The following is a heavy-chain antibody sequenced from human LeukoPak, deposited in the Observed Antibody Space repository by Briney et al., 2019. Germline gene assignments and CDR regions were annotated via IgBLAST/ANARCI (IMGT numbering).Heavy chain of an antibody. CDR3: AELGITMIGGV. D-gene: IGHD3-10*02. J-gene: IGHJ6*04. CDR2: ISSSGSTI. Sequence: GGSLRLSCAASGFTFSIYEMNCVRQAPGKGLEWVSYISSSGSTIYYADSVKGRFTISRDNAKNSLYLQTNSLRAEDTAVYYCAELGITMIGGVWGKGTTVTISS. CDR1: GFTFSIYE. V-gene: IGHV3-48*03.